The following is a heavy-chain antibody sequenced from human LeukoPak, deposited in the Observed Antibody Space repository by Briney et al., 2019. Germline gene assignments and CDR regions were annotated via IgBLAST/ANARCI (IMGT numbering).Heavy chain of an antibody. CDR3: AKELSGWYHYYYGMDV. CDR1: GFTFSSYG. J-gene: IGHJ6*02. V-gene: IGHV3-30*18. CDR2: ISYDGSNK. Sequence: GGCLRLSCAASGFTFSSYGMHWVRRAPGKGLEWVAVISYDGSNKYYADSVKGRFTISRDNSKNTLYLQMNSLRAEDTAVYYCAKELSGWYHYYYGMDVWGQGTTVTVSS. D-gene: IGHD6-19*01.